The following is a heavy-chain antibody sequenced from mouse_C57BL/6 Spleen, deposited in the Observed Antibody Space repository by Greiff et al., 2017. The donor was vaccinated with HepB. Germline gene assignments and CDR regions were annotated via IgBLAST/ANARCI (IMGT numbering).Heavy chain of an antibody. CDR2: ISGGGGNT. Sequence: EVKLVESGGGLVKPGGSLKLSCAASGFTFSSYTMSWVRQTPEKRLEWVATISGGGGNTYYPDSVKGRFTISRDNAKNTLYLQMSSLRSEDTALYYCARLDSNYDAMDYWGQGTSVTVSS. D-gene: IGHD2-5*01. V-gene: IGHV5-9*01. J-gene: IGHJ4*01. CDR3: ARLDSNYDAMDY. CDR1: GFTFSSYT.